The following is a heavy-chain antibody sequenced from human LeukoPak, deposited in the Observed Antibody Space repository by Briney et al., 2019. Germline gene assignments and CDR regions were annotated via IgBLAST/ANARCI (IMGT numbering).Heavy chain of an antibody. CDR1: GFTFSSYS. J-gene: IGHJ5*02. D-gene: IGHD1-26*01. V-gene: IGHV3-21*01. CDR3: ARVLSGSWDWFDP. Sequence: PGGSVRLSCSPSGFTFSSYSMNWVRQAPGKGLELVSSISSSSSYLYYADSVKARYTITRDNAKNSLYLQMNSLRAEDTAVYYCARVLSGSWDWFDPGGQGTLVTVSS. CDR2: ISSSSSYL.